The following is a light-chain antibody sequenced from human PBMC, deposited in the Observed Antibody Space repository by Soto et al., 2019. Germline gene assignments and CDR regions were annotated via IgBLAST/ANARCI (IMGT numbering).Light chain of an antibody. CDR2: AAS. Sequence: AIRMTQSPSSLSASTGDRVTITCRASQGISSYLAWYQQKPGKAPKLLIYAASTLQSGVPSRFSGSGSGTDFTLTISCLQSEDFANYYCQQYYSYPFTFGPGTKVYIK. V-gene: IGKV1-8*01. CDR1: QGISSY. CDR3: QQYYSYPFT. J-gene: IGKJ3*01.